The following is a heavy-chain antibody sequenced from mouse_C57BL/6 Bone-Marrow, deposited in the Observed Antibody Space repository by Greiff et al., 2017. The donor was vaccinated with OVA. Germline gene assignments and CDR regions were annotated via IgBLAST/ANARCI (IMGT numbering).Heavy chain of an antibody. J-gene: IGHJ3*01. V-gene: IGHV5-4*01. CDR3: ARVPITTVDAY. CDR2: ISDGGSYT. CDR1: GFTFSSYA. Sequence: VQLKESGGGLVKPGGSLKLSCAASGFTFSSYAMSWVRQTPEKRLEWVATISDGGSYTYYPDNVKGRFTISRDNAKNNLYLQMSHLKSEDTAMYYCARVPITTVDAYWGQGTLVTVSA. D-gene: IGHD1-1*01.